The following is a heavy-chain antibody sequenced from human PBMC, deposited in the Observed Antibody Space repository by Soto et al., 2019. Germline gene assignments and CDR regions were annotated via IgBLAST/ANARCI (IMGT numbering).Heavy chain of an antibody. V-gene: IGHV1-2*04. D-gene: IGHD6-19*01. Sequence: ASVKVSCKASGYTFTGYYMHWVRQAPGQGLEWMGWNNPNSGGTNYAQKFQGWVTMTRDTSISTAYMELSRLRSDDTAVYYCARGDIAVAGSIDYWGQGTLVTVSS. CDR2: NNPNSGGT. CDR1: GYTFTGYY. CDR3: ARGDIAVAGSIDY. J-gene: IGHJ4*02.